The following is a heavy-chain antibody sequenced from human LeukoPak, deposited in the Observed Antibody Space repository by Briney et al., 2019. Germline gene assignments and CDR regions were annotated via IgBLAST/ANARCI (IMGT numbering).Heavy chain of an antibody. Sequence: KPSETLSLTCNISGASLKTFYWTWIRQPAGKGLEWIGRISTTGSPNYNAYLKSRLSISMDTSRSQFSLKLSSVTAADTAVYYCAREAGISRPLDYWGQGTLVTVS. CDR2: ISTTGSP. CDR1: GASLKTFY. V-gene: IGHV4-4*07. CDR3: AREAGISRPLDY. J-gene: IGHJ4*02.